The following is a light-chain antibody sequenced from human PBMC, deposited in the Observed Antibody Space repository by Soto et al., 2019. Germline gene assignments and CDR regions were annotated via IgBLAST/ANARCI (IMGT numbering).Light chain of an antibody. CDR2: GNS. J-gene: IGLJ2*01. CDR3: QSYDSSLSGVV. Sequence: HSVLTQPPSVSGAPGQRVTISCTGSSSNIGAGYDVPWYQQLPGTAPKLLIYGNSNRPSGVPDRFSGSKSGTSASLAITGLQAEDEADDYCQSYDSSLSGVVFGGGTKLTVL. CDR1: SSNIGAGYD. V-gene: IGLV1-40*01.